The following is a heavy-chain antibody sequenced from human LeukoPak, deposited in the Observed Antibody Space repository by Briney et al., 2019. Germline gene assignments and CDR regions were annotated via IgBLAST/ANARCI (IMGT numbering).Heavy chain of an antibody. CDR2: INNDGSST. J-gene: IGHJ6*02. CDR1: GFTSSYFW. CDR3: ARTPYYYGMDA. Sequence: PGGSLRLSCAASGFTSSYFWMHWVRQAPGKGLVWVSRINNDGSSTSYADSVKGRFTISRDNAKNTLSLQMNSLRAEDTAVYYCARTPYYYGMDAWGQGTTVTVSS. V-gene: IGHV3-74*01.